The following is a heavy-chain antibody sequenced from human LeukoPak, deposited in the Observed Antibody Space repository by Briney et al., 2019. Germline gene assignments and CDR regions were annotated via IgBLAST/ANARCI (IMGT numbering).Heavy chain of an antibody. J-gene: IGHJ4*02. V-gene: IGHV4-34*01. CDR3: ASGQYYDLWSGYYVD. Sequence: PSETLSLTCAVYGGSFSGHYWIWIRQPPGKGLEWIGEINHSGSTNYNPSLGSGVTISVDTSKNHFSLKLSSVTAADTAVYYCASGQYYDLWSGYYVDWGQGTLVTVSA. CDR1: GGSFSGHY. CDR2: INHSGST. D-gene: IGHD3-3*01.